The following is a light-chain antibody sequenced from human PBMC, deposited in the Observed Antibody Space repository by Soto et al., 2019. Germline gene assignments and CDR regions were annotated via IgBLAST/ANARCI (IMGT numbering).Light chain of an antibody. CDR1: SSTVGGFNV. J-gene: IGLJ2*01. CDR2: EGI. CDR3: SSYTAGRTFV. V-gene: IGLV2-23*03. Sequence: QSVLTQPASVSGSPGQSITISCTGTSSTVGGFNVVSWYQQHPGKAPKVIIYEGIKRPSGVSNRFSGSNSGSTASLTISGLQAEDEAEYFCSSYTAGRTFVFGGGTKVTVL.